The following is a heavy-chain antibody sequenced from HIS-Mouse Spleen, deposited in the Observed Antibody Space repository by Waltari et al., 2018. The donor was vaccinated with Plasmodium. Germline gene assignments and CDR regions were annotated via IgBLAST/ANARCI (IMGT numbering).Heavy chain of an antibody. J-gene: IGHJ6*02. V-gene: IGHV2-70*15. CDR2: IDWDDDK. CDR3: ARTTYSSSSAKYYYYGMDV. CDR1: GFSLSTSGLC. Sequence: QVTLRESGPALVKPTQTLTLTCPFSGFSLSTSGLCVRWLRQPPGKALEWLARIDWDDDKYYSTSLKTRLTISKDTSKNQVVLTMTNMDPVDTATYYCARTTYSSSSAKYYYYGMDVWGQGTTVTVSS. D-gene: IGHD6-6*01.